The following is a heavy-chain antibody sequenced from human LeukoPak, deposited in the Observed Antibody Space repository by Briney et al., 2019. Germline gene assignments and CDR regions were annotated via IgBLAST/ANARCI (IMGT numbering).Heavy chain of an antibody. D-gene: IGHD1-1*01. CDR1: GFIFSDYG. Sequence: GGSLRLSCVASGFIFSDYGIQWVRQAPGKGLEWVAVIAYDGNNTYYGDSVRGRFTISRDNSKKMVYLEMNSLRVEDTAVYYCAKTGMLRRVGYLDVWGKGTAVTISS. CDR3: AKTGMLRRVGYLDV. V-gene: IGHV3-30*18. J-gene: IGHJ6*04. CDR2: IAYDGNNT.